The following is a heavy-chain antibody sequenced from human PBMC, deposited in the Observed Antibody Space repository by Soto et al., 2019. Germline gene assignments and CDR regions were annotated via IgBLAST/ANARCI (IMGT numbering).Heavy chain of an antibody. CDR2: IIPIFGTA. CDR1: GGTFSSYA. Sequence: SVKVSCKASGGTFSSYATSWVRQAPGQGLEWMGGIIPIFGTANYAQKFQGRVTITADESTSTAYMELSSLRSEDTAVYYCARDPRRSVPWEGSSGYYNWFDPWGQGTLVTVSS. V-gene: IGHV1-69*13. J-gene: IGHJ5*02. CDR3: ARDPRRSVPWEGSSGYYNWFDP. D-gene: IGHD3-22*01.